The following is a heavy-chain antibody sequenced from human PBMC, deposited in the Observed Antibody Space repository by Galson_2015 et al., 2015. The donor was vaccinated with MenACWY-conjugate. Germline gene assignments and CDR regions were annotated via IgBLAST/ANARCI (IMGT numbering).Heavy chain of an antibody. CDR2: IYYSGTT. Sequence: ETLSLTCTVSSGSVSNSYWSWIRPPPGKGLEWIASIYYSGTTNYNPSLKSQVTISVDTSKNQFSLKLTSVTAADTAMYYCAKGGGIAASGHNWFDPWGQRTLVTVSS. J-gene: IGHJ5*02. CDR3: AKGGGIAASGHNWFDP. CDR1: SGSVSNSY. V-gene: IGHV4-59*02. D-gene: IGHD6-25*01.